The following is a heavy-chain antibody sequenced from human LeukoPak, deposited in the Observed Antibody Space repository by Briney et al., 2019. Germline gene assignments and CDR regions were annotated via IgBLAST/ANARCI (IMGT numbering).Heavy chain of an antibody. Sequence: GESLKISCKGSGYSFTSYWIGWVRQMPGKGLEWMGIIYPGDSDTRYSPSFQGQVTISADKSISTAYLQWSSLKASDTAMYYCARLSGFWGGYYTGWVPGYYYYGMDVWGQGTTVTVSS. CDR2: IYPGDSDT. V-gene: IGHV5-51*01. CDR1: GYSFTSYW. J-gene: IGHJ6*02. CDR3: ARLSGFWGGYYTGWVPGYYYYGMDV. D-gene: IGHD3-3*01.